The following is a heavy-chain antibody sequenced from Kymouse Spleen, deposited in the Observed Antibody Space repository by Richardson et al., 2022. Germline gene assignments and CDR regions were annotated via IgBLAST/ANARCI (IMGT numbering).Heavy chain of an antibody. V-gene: IGHV3-30*18. CDR2: ISYDGSNK. J-gene: IGHJ4*02. CDR3: AKEDNWNPFDY. CDR1: GFTFSSYG. Sequence: QVQLVESGGGVVQPGRSLRLSCAASGFTFSSYGMHWVRQAPGKGLEWVAVISYDGSNKYYADSVKGRFTISRDNSKNTLYLQMNSLRAEDTAVYYCAKEDNWNPFDYWGQGTLVTVSS. D-gene: IGHD1-20*01,IGHD1-7*01.